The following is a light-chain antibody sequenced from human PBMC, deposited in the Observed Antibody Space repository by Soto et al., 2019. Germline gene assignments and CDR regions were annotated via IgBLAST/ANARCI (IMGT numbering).Light chain of an antibody. CDR1: SNDIGGYNY. CDR2: DVT. V-gene: IGLV2-14*03. J-gene: IGLJ1*01. Sequence: DLTKPAYVTRFPGQSLTILKTETSNDIGGYNYVSWYQQFPGKAPKLIIYDVTNRPSGVSFRFSGSKSGNTASLTISGLQAEDEAGYHCSSYSSTSTRRLFGAGTKVTVL. CDR3: SSYSSTSTRRL.